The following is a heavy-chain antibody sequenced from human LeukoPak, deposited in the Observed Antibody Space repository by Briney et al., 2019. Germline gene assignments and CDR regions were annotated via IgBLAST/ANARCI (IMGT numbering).Heavy chain of an antibody. V-gene: IGHV4-59*01. J-gene: IGHJ4*02. CDR2: TYYSGST. Sequence: SETLSLTCTVSGGSISSYYWSWIRQPPGKGLEWIGYTYYSGSTNYNPSLKSRVTISVDTSKNQFSLKLSSVTAADTAVYYCARVDDSSGYYYDYWGQGTLVTVSS. CDR1: GGSISSYY. D-gene: IGHD3-22*01. CDR3: ARVDDSSGYYYDY.